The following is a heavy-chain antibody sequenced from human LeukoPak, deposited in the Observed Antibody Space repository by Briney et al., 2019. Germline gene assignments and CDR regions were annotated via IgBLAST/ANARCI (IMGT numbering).Heavy chain of an antibody. V-gene: IGHV4-34*01. Sequence: SETLSLTCTVSDDSISDYYRGWIRQPPGKGLEWVGEINHSGSTTYNSSLKSRVIISVDTSRNQFSLNLNSVTAADTAVYYCARRGSEGGRCFDAWGQGILVTVSS. J-gene: IGHJ4*02. CDR2: INHSGST. D-gene: IGHD6-19*01. CDR1: DDSISDYY. CDR3: ARRGSEGGRCFDA.